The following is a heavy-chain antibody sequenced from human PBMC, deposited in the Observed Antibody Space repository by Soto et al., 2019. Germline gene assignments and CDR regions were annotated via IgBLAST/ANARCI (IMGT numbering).Heavy chain of an antibody. J-gene: IGHJ4*02. V-gene: IGHV1-2*02. CDR3: ARAGLTTLELATIY. CDR2: INANSGVT. Sequence: ASVKVSCKASRYTFTDYYVHWVRQSPGQGLEWMGWINANSGVTKFSQKFQGRVIMTRDTFISTVYMELSRLTSDDAAVYYCARAGLTTLELATIYWGQGTQVTVSS. CDR1: RYTFTDYY. D-gene: IGHD5-12*01.